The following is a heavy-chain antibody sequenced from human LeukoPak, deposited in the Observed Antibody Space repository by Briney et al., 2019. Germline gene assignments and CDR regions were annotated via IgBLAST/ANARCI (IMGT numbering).Heavy chain of an antibody. V-gene: IGHV3-74*01. D-gene: IGHD3-3*01. CDR2: INTDGSTT. J-gene: IGHJ3*02. CDR1: GFTFSNYW. CDR3: AKIWSGYYTGIHAFDI. Sequence: GGSLRLSCAASGFTFSNYWMHWVRQAPGKGLVWVTRINTDGSTTSYADSVEGRFTISRDNAKNTLYLQMNSLRAEDTAVYYCAKIWSGYYTGIHAFDIWGQGTMVTVSS.